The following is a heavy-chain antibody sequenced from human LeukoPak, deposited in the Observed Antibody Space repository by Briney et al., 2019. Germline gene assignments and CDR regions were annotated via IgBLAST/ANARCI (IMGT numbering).Heavy chain of an antibody. Sequence: PGGSLRLSCAASGFTFSSYSMNWVRQAPGKGLEWVSSISSSSSYIYYADSVKGRFTISRDNAKNSLYLQMNSLRADDTAVYYCARVITVYNVYEEVAEYFQYWGQGTLVTVSS. J-gene: IGHJ1*01. CDR3: ARVITVYNVYEEVAEYFQY. CDR1: GFTFSSYS. V-gene: IGHV3-21*01. CDR2: ISSSSSYI. D-gene: IGHD5/OR15-5a*01.